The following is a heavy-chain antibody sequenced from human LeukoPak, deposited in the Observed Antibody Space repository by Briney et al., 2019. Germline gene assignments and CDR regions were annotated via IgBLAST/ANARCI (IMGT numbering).Heavy chain of an antibody. CDR3: ARGRGELDY. J-gene: IGHJ4*02. CDR2: ISYDGSNK. Sequence: EGSLRLSCAASGFTFSSYAMHWVRQAPGQGLEWVAVISYDGSNKYYADSVKGRFTISRDNSKNTLYLQMNSLRAEDTAVYYCARGRGELDYWGQGTLVTVSS. CDR1: GFTFSSYA. V-gene: IGHV3-30-3*01. D-gene: IGHD1-26*01.